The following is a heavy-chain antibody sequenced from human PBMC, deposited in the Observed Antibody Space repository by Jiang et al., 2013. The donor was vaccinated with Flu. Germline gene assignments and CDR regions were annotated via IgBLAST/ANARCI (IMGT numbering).Heavy chain of an antibody. J-gene: IGHJ6*02. V-gene: IGHV3-9*01. CDR2: ISWNSGSI. Sequence: SGISWNSGSIGYADSVKGRFTISRDNAKNSLYLQMNSLRAEDTALYYCAKDRAAGYYYGMDVWGQGTTVTVSS. CDR3: AKDRAAGYYYGMDV.